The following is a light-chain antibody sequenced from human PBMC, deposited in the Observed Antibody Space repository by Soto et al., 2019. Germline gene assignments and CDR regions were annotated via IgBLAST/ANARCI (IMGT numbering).Light chain of an antibody. Sequence: QSALTQPASVSGSPGQSITISCTGTSTDVGGYNYVSWYQQYPGKAPKLIIYEVNKRPSGVPDRFSGSKSGNTASLTVSGLQSEDDADYFCSAYAGRNNVGVFGSGTKLTVL. V-gene: IGLV2-8*01. CDR3: SAYAGRNNVGV. CDR2: EVN. CDR1: STDVGGYNY. J-gene: IGLJ1*01.